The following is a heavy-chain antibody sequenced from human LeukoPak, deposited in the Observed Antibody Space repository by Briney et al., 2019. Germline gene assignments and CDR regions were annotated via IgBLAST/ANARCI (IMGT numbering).Heavy chain of an antibody. CDR3: AGWLHSLDYFDY. CDR2: IYYSGST. V-gene: IGHV4-39*07. J-gene: IGHJ4*02. Sequence: PSETLSLTCTVSGGSISSSSYYWGWIRQPPGKGLEWIGSIYYSGSTYYNPSLKSRVTISVDTSKNQFSLKLSSVTAADTAVYYCAGWLHSLDYFDYWGQGTLVTVSS. CDR1: GGSISSSSYY. D-gene: IGHD5-12*01.